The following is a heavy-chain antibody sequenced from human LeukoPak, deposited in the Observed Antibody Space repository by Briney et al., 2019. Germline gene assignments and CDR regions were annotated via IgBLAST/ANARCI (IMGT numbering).Heavy chain of an antibody. Sequence: ASLKVSCKASGYTFTAYYMHWVRQAPGQGLEWMGWINPNSGGTNYAQKFQGRVTMTRDTSISTAYMELSRLRSDDTAVYYCARDRGGATRRGFDYWGQGTLVTVSS. D-gene: IGHD1-26*01. J-gene: IGHJ4*02. CDR3: ARDRGGATRRGFDY. CDR2: INPNSGGT. V-gene: IGHV1-2*02. CDR1: GYTFTAYY.